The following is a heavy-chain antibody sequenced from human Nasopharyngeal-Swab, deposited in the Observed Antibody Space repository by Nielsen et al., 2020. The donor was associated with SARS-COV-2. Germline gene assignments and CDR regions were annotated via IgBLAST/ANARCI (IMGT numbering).Heavy chain of an antibody. CDR1: GGSVSSGSYD. Sequence: SETLSLTCTVSGGSVSSGSYDWGWVRQPPGGGLEWFGNIYYSGNTYYNPSLKSRVTISVATSKNHFPLKLVSLTAADTALYYCARLAHWGYYFDYWGQGTLVTVSS. J-gene: IGHJ4*02. D-gene: IGHD3-16*01. V-gene: IGHV4-39*01. CDR2: IYYSGNT. CDR3: ARLAHWGYYFDY.